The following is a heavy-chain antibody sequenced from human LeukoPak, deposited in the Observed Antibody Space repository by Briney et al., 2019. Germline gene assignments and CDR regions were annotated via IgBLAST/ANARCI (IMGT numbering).Heavy chain of an antibody. Sequence: SETLSLTCTVSGGSITSGDYYWSWIRQPPGKGLEWIAYMYYSGSTYYNPSLKSRVTMSADTSKNQFSLKLSSVTAADTAVYYCARPYYYDSRIDPWGQGTLVTVS. CDR2: MYYSGST. CDR1: GGSITSGDYY. D-gene: IGHD3-22*01. J-gene: IGHJ5*02. CDR3: ARPYYYDSRIDP. V-gene: IGHV4-30-4*01.